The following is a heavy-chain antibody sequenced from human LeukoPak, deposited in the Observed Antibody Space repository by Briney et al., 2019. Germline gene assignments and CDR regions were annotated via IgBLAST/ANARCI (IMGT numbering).Heavy chain of an antibody. V-gene: IGHV3-48*03. Sequence: PGGSLRLSCAASGFTFSSYEMNWVRQAPGTGLEWISYIDFTGTSISYVDSVKGRFTISRDNTKNSMYLQMNSLRAEDTAVYYCAGGRGSSGIYYSFDVWGQGTLVTVPS. CDR1: GFTFSSYE. CDR3: AGGRGSSGIYYSFDV. J-gene: IGHJ3*01. D-gene: IGHD1-26*01. CDR2: IDFTGTSI.